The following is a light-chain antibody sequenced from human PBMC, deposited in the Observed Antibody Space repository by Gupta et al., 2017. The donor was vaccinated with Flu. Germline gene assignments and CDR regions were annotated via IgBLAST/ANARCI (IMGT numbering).Light chain of an antibody. V-gene: IGLV1-40*01. Sequence: QFVLTPPPSVSGAPGPRVTISCTGSTSNIGAGYDVHWYQQVPGRAPKRLIFGNNNRPSGVADRVSGSKSGTSASLAIAGLQAEEEADYYCQSYDNSLSGSKVFGGGTKLTVL. CDR2: GNN. J-gene: IGLJ3*02. CDR1: TSNIGAGYD. CDR3: QSYDNSLSGSKV.